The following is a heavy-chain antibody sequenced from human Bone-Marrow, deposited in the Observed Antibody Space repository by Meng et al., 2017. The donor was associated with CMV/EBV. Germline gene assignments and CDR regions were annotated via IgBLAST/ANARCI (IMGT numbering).Heavy chain of an antibody. J-gene: IGHJ4*02. CDR3: ARDRAVTTC. D-gene: IGHD4-17*01. CDR1: GFTFSNYG. Sequence: GESLKISCAASGFTFSNYGMHWVRQAPGKGLEWVANIKQDGSEKYYVDSVRGRFTISRDNAKNSLYLQMNSLRAEDTAVYYCARDRAVTTCWGQGTLVTVSS. CDR2: IKQDGSEK. V-gene: IGHV3-7*01.